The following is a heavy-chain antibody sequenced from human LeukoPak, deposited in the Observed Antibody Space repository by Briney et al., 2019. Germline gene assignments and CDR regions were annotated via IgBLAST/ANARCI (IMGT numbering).Heavy chain of an antibody. V-gene: IGHV3-48*04. Sequence: GGSLRLSCAASGFTFSSYAMSWVRQAPGKGLEWVSYISSSGSTTYYADSVKGRFTISRDNAKISLYLQMNSLRAEDTAVYYCARVVKVSDIWGQGTMVTVSS. CDR3: ARVVKVSDI. CDR2: ISSSGSTT. D-gene: IGHD2-21*01. CDR1: GFTFSSYA. J-gene: IGHJ3*02.